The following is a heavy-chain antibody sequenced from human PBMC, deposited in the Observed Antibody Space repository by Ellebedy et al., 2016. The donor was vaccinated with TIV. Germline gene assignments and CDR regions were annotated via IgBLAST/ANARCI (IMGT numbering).Heavy chain of an antibody. J-gene: IGHJ4*02. CDR1: GFTFSRYW. CDR3: ARAEYGSGSFCDY. D-gene: IGHD3-10*01. CDR2: INKDGSGE. Sequence: GESLKISCAASGFTFSRYWMSWVRQAPGKGLEWVANINKDGSGEYYVDSVKGRFTISRDNARNSLYLQMNSLRVEDTAFYYCARAEYGSGSFCDYWGQGTLVTVSS. V-gene: IGHV3-7*03.